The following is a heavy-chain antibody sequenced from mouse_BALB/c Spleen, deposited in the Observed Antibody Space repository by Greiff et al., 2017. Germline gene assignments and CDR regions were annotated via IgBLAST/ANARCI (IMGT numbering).Heavy chain of an antibody. J-gene: IGHJ3*01. CDR1: GYTFTSYD. CDR3: ARGETNYDYDGAWFAY. Sequence: VQLQQSGAELVKPGASVKLSCKASGYTFTSYDINWVRQRPAQGLEWIGWIFPGDGSTKYNEKFKGKATLTTDKSSSTAYMQLSRLTSEDSAVYFCARGETNYDYDGAWFAYWGQGTLVTVSA. CDR2: IFPGDGST. D-gene: IGHD2-4*01. V-gene: IGHV1S56*01.